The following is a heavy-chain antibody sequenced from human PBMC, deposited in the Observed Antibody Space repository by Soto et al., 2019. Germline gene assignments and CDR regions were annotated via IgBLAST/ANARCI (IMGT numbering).Heavy chain of an antibody. CDR1: GYTFTSYY. CDR3: ASTLGYCSGGSCYETFLMDV. D-gene: IGHD2-15*01. Sequence: ASVKVSCKASGYTFTSYYMHWVRQAPGQGLEWMGIINPSGGSTSYAQKFQGRVTMTRDTSTSTVYMELSSLRPEDTAVYYCASTLGYCSGGSCYETFLMDVWGKGATVTVSS. CDR2: INPSGGST. V-gene: IGHV1-46*03. J-gene: IGHJ6*04.